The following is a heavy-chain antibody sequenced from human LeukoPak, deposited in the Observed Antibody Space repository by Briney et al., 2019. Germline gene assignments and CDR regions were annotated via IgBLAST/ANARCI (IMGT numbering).Heavy chain of an antibody. CDR2: ITANGRST. CDR1: GFSLSTYA. J-gene: IGHJ5*02. CDR3: ARDNPEYSGNDANWIGP. Sequence: GGSLRLSCAASGFSLSTYAMTWVRQAPGKGLEWVSTITANGRSTYYADSVKGRFTISRDTSKNTLYLQMNTLRAEDTAIYSCARDNPEYSGNDANWIGPWGQGTLVTVSS. D-gene: IGHD1-26*01. V-gene: IGHV3-23*01.